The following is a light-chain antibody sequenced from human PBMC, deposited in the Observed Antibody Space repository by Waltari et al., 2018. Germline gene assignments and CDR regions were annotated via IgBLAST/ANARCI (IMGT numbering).Light chain of an antibody. Sequence: SYELTQPPSVSVSPGQTASITCSGDQSGDKYACWYQQKPGQSPVLVIYQDSKRPSGIPERFSGSNSGNTATLTISGTQAMDEADYYCQAWDSSTAVFGGGTKLTVL. J-gene: IGLJ2*01. V-gene: IGLV3-1*01. CDR1: QSGDKY. CDR3: QAWDSSTAV. CDR2: QDS.